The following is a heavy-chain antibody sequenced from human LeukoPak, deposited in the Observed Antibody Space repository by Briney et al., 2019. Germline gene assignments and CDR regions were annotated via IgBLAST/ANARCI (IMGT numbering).Heavy chain of an antibody. CDR2: IDPSDSYT. CDR1: GYSFTSYW. CDR3: ARQLGGEGCSSTSCSAEYYFDY. Sequence: GESLKISCKGSGYSFTSYWISWVRQMPGKGLEWMGRIDPSDSYTNYSPSFQGHVTISADKSISTAYLQWSSLEASDTAMYYCARQLGGEGCSSTSCSAEYYFDYWGQGTLVTVSS. V-gene: IGHV5-10-1*01. J-gene: IGHJ4*02. D-gene: IGHD2-2*01.